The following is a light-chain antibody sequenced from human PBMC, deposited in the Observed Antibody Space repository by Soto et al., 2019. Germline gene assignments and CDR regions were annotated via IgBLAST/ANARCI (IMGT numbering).Light chain of an antibody. V-gene: IGKV1-12*01. CDR1: QDIDSW. J-gene: IGKJ1*01. Sequence: DIQMTQSPSSVSTSVGDRVTITCRASQDIDSWLAWYQQKPGKAPKLLIYAASNLQSGVPSSFSGSGSGTDFTFTISSLQPEDFATYYCQQGSSFPWTFGQGTKVEIK. CDR3: QQGSSFPWT. CDR2: AAS.